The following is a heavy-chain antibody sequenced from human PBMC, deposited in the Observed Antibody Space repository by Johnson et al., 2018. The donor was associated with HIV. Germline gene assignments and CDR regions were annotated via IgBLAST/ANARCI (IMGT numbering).Heavy chain of an antibody. J-gene: IGHJ3*02. CDR2: IRYDGSNK. Sequence: QVQLVESGGGVVQPGGSLRLSCAASGFTFSSYGMHWVRQAPGKGLEWVAFIRYDGSNKYYADSVKGRFTISRDNSKNTLYLQMNSLRAEDTAVYYCARERLGGYSSSAWAFDIWGQGTMVTVSS. V-gene: IGHV3-30*02. D-gene: IGHD6-6*01. CDR3: ARERLGGYSSSAWAFDI. CDR1: GFTFSSYG.